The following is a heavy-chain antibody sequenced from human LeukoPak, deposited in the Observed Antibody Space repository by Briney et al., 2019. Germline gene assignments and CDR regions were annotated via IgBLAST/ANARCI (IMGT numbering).Heavy chain of an antibody. CDR2: IIPIFGTA. CDR3: AREVQVVPAATHYYYYYMDV. Sequence: ASVKVSCKASGGTFSSYAISWVRQAPGQGLEWMGGIIPIFGTANYAQKFPGRVTITADESTSTDYMELSSLRSEDTSVYYCAREVQVVPAATHYYYYYMDVWGKGTTVTVSS. CDR1: GGTFSSYA. V-gene: IGHV1-69*01. J-gene: IGHJ6*03. D-gene: IGHD2-2*01.